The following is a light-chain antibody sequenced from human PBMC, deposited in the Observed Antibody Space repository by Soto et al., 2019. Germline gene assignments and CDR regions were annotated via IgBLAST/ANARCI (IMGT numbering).Light chain of an antibody. Sequence: SYELTQPPSVSVAPGQTARITCGGNNIGSKSVHWYQQKPGQAPILVVYDDNDRPSGIPERFSGSNSGNTATLTISRVEAGDEAEYYCQVWDTGSDHPDVFGPGTKLTVL. CDR2: DDN. V-gene: IGLV3-21*02. CDR3: QVWDTGSDHPDV. J-gene: IGLJ1*01. CDR1: NIGSKS.